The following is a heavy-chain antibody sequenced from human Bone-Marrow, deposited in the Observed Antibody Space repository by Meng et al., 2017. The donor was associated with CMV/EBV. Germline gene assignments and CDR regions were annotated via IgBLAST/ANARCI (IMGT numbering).Heavy chain of an antibody. CDR1: GGSLSCNY. Sequence: GSRRPPCGVSGGSLSCNYWTWIRQPLGRGREWIGEIKQSGSTNYNGSLRSAVTISIDTAKSQFSLQLTSLTAADTAVYYGAREGQSHGITYYFESWGQGTLVTVSS. CDR3: AREGQSHGITYYFES. V-gene: IGHV4-34*01. CDR2: IKQSGST. D-gene: IGHD1-14*01. J-gene: IGHJ4*02.